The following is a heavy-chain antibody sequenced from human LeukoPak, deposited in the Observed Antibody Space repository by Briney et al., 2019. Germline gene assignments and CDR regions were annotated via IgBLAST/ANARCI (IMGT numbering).Heavy chain of an antibody. CDR1: GFTFSSYS. CDR2: ITSSSTYI. CDR3: ARAGFVGGFDY. V-gene: IGHV3-21*01. D-gene: IGHD3-10*01. Sequence: GGSLRLSCAASGFTFSSYSMNWVRQAPGKGLEWVSSITSSSTYIYYADSVKGRFTISRDNAKNSLYLQMNSLRAEDTAVYYCARAGFVGGFDYWGQGTLVTVSS. J-gene: IGHJ4*02.